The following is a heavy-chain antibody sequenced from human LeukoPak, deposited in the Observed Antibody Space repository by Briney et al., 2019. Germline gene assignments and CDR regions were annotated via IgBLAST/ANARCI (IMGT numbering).Heavy chain of an antibody. CDR1: GYTFTGYY. Sequence: ASVKVSCKASGYTFTGYYMHWVRQAPGQGLEWMGWINPNSGGTSYAQKFQGRVTMTRDTSIGTAYMELSRLRSDDTAVYYCASLEGYCSGGSCYGWSGDYWGQGTLVTVSS. V-gene: IGHV1-2*02. CDR3: ASLEGYCSGGSCYGWSGDY. J-gene: IGHJ4*02. CDR2: INPNSGGT. D-gene: IGHD2-15*01.